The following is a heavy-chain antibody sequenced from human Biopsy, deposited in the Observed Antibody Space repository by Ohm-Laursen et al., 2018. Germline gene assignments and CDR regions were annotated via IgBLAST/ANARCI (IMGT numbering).Heavy chain of an antibody. D-gene: IGHD1-1*01. Sequence: GASVKVSCNVSGYSLTELSMHWVRQAPGQGLEWMGGFAPENGKTIYAQKFQGRVTMTEDTSTDTAYMELSSLRSEDTAVYYCAADINVWNVNYWGQGTQVTVSS. CDR1: GYSLTELS. J-gene: IGHJ4*02. CDR3: AADINVWNVNY. V-gene: IGHV1-24*01. CDR2: FAPENGKT.